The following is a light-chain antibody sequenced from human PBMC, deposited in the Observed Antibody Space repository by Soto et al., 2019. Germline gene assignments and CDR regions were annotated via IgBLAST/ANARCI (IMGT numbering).Light chain of an antibody. J-gene: IGLJ3*02. V-gene: IGLV8-61*01. CDR2: TTN. CDR1: SGSVSTGYY. CDR3: VLFMGSGIGV. Sequence: QTVVTQEPSFSMSPGGTVTLTCGLSSGSVSTGYYPSWLQQTPGQAPRTLIYTTNTRSSGVPDRFSGSILGDRAALTITGAQADDESDYYCVLFMGSGIGVFGGGTQLTVL.